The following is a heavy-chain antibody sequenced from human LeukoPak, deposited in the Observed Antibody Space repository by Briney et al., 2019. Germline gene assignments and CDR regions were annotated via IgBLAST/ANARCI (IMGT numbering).Heavy chain of an antibody. CDR2: IYYSGST. V-gene: IGHV4-59*08. Sequence: SETXXLTCTVSGGSISSYYWSWIRQPPGKGLEWIGYIYYSGSTNYNPSLKSRVTISVDTSKNQFSLKLSSVTAADTAVYYCARQGSGYYYDFDYWGQGTLVTVSS. J-gene: IGHJ4*02. CDR1: GGSISSYY. CDR3: ARQGSGYYYDFDY. D-gene: IGHD3-22*01.